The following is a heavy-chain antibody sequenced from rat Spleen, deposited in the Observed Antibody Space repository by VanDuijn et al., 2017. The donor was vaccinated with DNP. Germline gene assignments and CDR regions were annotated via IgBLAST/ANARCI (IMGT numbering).Heavy chain of an antibody. Sequence: EVQLVESGGGLVQPGRSLKLSCLASGFTFSDYGMTWIRQAPGKGLEWVASISSGSSYIYYADTLKGRFTISRENAKNTLYLQMTSLRSEDTALYYCTRQSNSGYYFDHWGQGVMVTVSS. CDR2: ISSGSSYI. CDR1: GFTFSDYG. D-gene: IGHD4-4*01. J-gene: IGHJ2*01. CDR3: TRQSNSGYYFDH. V-gene: IGHV5-34*01.